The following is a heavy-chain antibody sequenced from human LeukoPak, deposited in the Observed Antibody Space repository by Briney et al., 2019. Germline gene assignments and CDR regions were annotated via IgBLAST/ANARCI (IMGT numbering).Heavy chain of an antibody. CDR2: IKQDGSEK. Sequence: GGSLRLSCAASGFTFSSYWMSWVRQAPGKGLEWVANIKQDGSEKYYVDSVKVRFTISRDNAKNSLYLQMNSLRAEDTAVYYCARGLYDFWSGYGAYYFDYWGQGTLVTVSS. D-gene: IGHD3-3*01. CDR3: ARGLYDFWSGYGAYYFDY. V-gene: IGHV3-7*01. J-gene: IGHJ4*02. CDR1: GFTFSSYW.